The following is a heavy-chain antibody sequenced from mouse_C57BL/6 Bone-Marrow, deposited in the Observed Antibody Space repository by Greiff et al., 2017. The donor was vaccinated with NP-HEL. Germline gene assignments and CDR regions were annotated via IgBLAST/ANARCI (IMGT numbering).Heavy chain of an antibody. Sequence: EVKLMESGGGLVQSGRSLRLSCATSGFTFSDFYMEWVRQAPGKGLEWIAASRNKANDYTTAYSASVKGRFIVSRDTSQSILYLQMNALRAEDTAIYYCARDGGVYYDYDGWYFDVWGTGTTVTVSS. V-gene: IGHV7-1*01. CDR2: SRNKANDYTT. J-gene: IGHJ1*03. D-gene: IGHD2-4*01. CDR3: ARDGGVYYDYDGWYFDV. CDR1: GFTFSDFY.